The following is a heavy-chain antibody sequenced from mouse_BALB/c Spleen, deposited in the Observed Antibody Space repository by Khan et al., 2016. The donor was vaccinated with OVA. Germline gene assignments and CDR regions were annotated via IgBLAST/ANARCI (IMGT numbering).Heavy chain of an antibody. D-gene: IGHD1-1*02. CDR1: GFTFTDYY. V-gene: IGHV7-3*02. CDR2: IAKKADGYRT. CDR3: ARDQVGSYFDY. Sequence: EVELVESGGGLVQPGGSLRLSCATSGFTFTDYYMTWVRQPPGEALEWLGFIAKKADGYRTEYKAYVKGRFTISVDTSQSILYLQLTTLRAEDSAVYYCARDQVGSYFDYWGQGTTLTVSS. J-gene: IGHJ2*01.